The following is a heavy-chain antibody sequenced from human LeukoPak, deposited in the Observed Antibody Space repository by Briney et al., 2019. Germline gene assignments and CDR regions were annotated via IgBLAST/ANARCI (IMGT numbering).Heavy chain of an antibody. Sequence: SETLSLTCTVSGGSISSYYWSWIRQPPGKGLEWIGYIYYSGSTNYNPSLKSRVTISVDTSKNQFSLKLSSATAADTAVYYCARVSPLGSGYGFYFDYWGQGTLVTVSS. CDR2: IYYSGST. D-gene: IGHD3-22*01. CDR3: ARVSPLGSGYGFYFDY. V-gene: IGHV4-59*01. J-gene: IGHJ4*02. CDR1: GGSISSYY.